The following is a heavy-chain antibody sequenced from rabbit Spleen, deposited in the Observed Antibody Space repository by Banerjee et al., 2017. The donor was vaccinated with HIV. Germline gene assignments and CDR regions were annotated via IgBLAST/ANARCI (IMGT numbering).Heavy chain of an antibody. CDR3: ARDTASSFSSYGMDL. CDR1: GFSFGSPST. D-gene: IGHD8-1*01. CDR2: IDAGSSGFT. Sequence: QSLEESGGDLVKPGASLTLTCKAPGFSFGSPSTMCWFRQLPGKGLEWVVCIDAGSSGFTYFASWAKGRFTISKTSSTTVTLQMTSLTAADTATYFCARDTASSFSSYGMDLWGPGTLVTVS. V-gene: IGHV1S40*01. J-gene: IGHJ6*01.